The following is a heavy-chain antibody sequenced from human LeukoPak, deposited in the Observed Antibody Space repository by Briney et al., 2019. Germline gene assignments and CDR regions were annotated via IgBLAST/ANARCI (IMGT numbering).Heavy chain of an antibody. CDR1: GSTFSSYA. J-gene: IGHJ4*02. Sequence: GGSLRLSCAAAGSTFSSYAMRWVRQAPGKGLEWVSAISGSGGSTYYADSVKGRFTISRDNSKNTLYLQMNSLRAEDTAVYYCAKDQGRYYDSSGYYPFDYWGQGTLVTVSS. CDR3: AKDQGRYYDSSGYYPFDY. CDR2: ISGSGGST. D-gene: IGHD3-22*01. V-gene: IGHV3-23*01.